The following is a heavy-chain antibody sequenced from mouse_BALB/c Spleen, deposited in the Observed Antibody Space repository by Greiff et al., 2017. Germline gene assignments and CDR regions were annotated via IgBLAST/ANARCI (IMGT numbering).Heavy chain of an antibody. J-gene: IGHJ3*01. CDR3: ARGYALIAY. V-gene: IGHV3-6*02. CDR2: ISYDGSN. Sequence: ESGPGLVKPSQSLSLTCSVTGYSITSGYYWNWIRQFPGNKLEWMGYISYDGSNNYNPSLKNRISITRDTSKNQFFLKLNSVTTEDTATYYCARGYALIAYWGQGTLVTVSA. CDR1: GYSITSGYY. D-gene: IGHD2-14*01.